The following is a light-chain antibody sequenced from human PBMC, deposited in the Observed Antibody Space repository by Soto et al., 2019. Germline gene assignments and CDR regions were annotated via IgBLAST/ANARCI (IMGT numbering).Light chain of an antibody. CDR3: WCYAGRSV. CDR2: EGS. Sequence: QSALTQPASGSGSPGQSITISCTGTSSEVGSYNFVSWYQQQPGKAPKHMIYEGSKRTPGVSKRFSGSKSGNTASLTISGVQGEDEADYDCWCYAGRSVFGTGTKVTVL. J-gene: IGLJ1*01. CDR1: SSEVGSYNF. V-gene: IGLV2-23*01.